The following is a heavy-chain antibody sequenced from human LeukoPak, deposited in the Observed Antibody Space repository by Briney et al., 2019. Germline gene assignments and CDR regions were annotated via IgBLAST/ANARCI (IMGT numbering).Heavy chain of an antibody. Sequence: ASVKVSCKASGYTFTSYGISWVRQAPGQGLEWMGWISAYNGNTNYAQKLQGRVTMTTDTSTSTAYMELRSLRSDDTAVYYCARYDFWSGYYTGRGNNWFDPWGQGTLVTVSS. J-gene: IGHJ5*02. CDR2: ISAYNGNT. D-gene: IGHD3-3*01. V-gene: IGHV1-18*01. CDR3: ARYDFWSGYYTGRGNNWFDP. CDR1: GYTFTSYG.